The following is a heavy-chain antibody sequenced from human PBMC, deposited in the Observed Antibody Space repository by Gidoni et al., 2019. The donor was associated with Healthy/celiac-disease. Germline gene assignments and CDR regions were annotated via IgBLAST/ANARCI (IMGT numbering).Heavy chain of an antibody. CDR2: IYPGDSDT. D-gene: IGHD6-6*01. Sequence: EVQLVQSGAAVKKPGESLKISCKGSGYSFTSYWIGWVRQMPGKGLEWMGSIYPGDSDTRYSPSFQGQFTISADKSISTAYLQWSSLKASDTAMYYCARSDDLRDSSSPDAFDIWGQGTMVTVSS. CDR1: GYSFTSYW. V-gene: IGHV5-51*01. J-gene: IGHJ3*02. CDR3: ARSDDLRDSSSPDAFDI.